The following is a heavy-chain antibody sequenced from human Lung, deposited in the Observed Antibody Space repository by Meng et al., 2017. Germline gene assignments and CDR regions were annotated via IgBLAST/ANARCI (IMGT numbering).Heavy chain of an antibody. Sequence: SGPTLVKPTQTLTLTCTFSGFSLSTSGMRVSWIRQPPGKALEWLARIDWDDDKFYSTSLKTRLTISKDTSKNQVVLTVTNMDPVDTATYYCARSGYYHSGGYWDYWGQGTLVTVSS. CDR3: ARSGYYHSGGYWDY. CDR1: GFSLSTSGMR. V-gene: IGHV2-70*04. CDR2: IDWDDDK. D-gene: IGHD3-22*01. J-gene: IGHJ4*02.